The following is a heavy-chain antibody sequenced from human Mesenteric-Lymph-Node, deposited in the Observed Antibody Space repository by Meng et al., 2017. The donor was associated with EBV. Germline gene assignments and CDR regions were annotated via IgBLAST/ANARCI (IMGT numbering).Heavy chain of an antibody. CDR3: ARLPPTTGYGTARSY. CDR2: IYHSSGTT. V-gene: IGHV4-4*02. J-gene: IGHJ4*02. Sequence: QVQLPQSGPGLVTPSATPSLPCSVSGGDISSSSWWSWVRQPPGKGLEWLGEIYHSSGTTNYNPSLKSRVTISLDKSKNQFSLNLSSVTAADTAVYYCARLPPTTGYGTARSYWGQGTLVTVSS. D-gene: IGHD6-13*01. CDR1: GGDISSSSW.